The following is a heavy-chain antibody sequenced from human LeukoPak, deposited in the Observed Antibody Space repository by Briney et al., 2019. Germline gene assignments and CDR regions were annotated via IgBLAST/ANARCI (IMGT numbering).Heavy chain of an antibody. D-gene: IGHD4-17*01. V-gene: IGHV1-2*02. CDR1: GYTFTGYY. Sequence: GASVKVSCKASGYTFTGYYMHWVRQAPGQGLEWMGWINPNSGGTNYAQKFQGRVTMTRDTSISTAYMEPSRLRSDDTAVYYCARVPLYYGDYLFDYWGQGTLVTVSS. J-gene: IGHJ4*02. CDR3: ARVPLYYGDYLFDY. CDR2: INPNSGGT.